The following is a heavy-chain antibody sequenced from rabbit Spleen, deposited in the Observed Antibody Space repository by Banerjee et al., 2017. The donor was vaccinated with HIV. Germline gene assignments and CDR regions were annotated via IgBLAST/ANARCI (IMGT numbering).Heavy chain of an antibody. CDR3: ARDLAAVIGWNFAL. Sequence: QSLEESGGGLVQPEGSLALTCKASGFDFSTYYMSWVRQAPGKGLEWTGYIDPVFGNTYYANWVNGRFTLSKSSSSAVTLQMPSLTAADTATYFCARDLAAVIGWNFALWGQGTLVTVS. J-gene: IGHJ3*01. V-gene: IGHV1S40*01. CDR1: GFDFSTYY. CDR2: IDPVFGNT. D-gene: IGHD1-1*01.